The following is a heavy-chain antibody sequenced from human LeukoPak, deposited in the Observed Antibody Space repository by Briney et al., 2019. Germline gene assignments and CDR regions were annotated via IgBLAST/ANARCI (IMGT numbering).Heavy chain of an antibody. CDR1: GGSISSGSYY. D-gene: IGHD2/OR15-2a*01. Sequence: NPSETLSLTCTVSGGSISSGSYYWSWIRQPAGKGLEWIGRIYTSGSTNYNPSLKSRVTISVDTSKNQFSLKLSSVTAADTAVYYCARLLSPGWFDPWGQGTLVTVSS. J-gene: IGHJ5*02. V-gene: IGHV4-61*02. CDR2: IYTSGST. CDR3: ARLLSPGWFDP.